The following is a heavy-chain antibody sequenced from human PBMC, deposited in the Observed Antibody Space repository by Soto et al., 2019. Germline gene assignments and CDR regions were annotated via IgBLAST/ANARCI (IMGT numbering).Heavy chain of an antibody. CDR3: ARDQKSSGPMDYYYYMDV. J-gene: IGHJ6*03. CDR1: GFTFSSYW. V-gene: IGHV3-7*03. Sequence: GGSLRLSCAASGFTFSSYWMSWVRQAPGKGLEWVANIKQDGSEKNYVDSVKGRFTISRDNAKNTLYLQMNSLRAEDTAVYYCARDQKSSGPMDYYYYMDVWGKGTTVTVSS. CDR2: IKQDGSEK. D-gene: IGHD6-19*01.